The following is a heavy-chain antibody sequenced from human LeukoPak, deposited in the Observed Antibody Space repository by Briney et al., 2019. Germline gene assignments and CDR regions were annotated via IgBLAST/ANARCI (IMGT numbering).Heavy chain of an antibody. Sequence: PSQTLSLTCTVSGGSISSGSYYWSWIRQPAGKGLEWIGRIYTSGSTNYNPSLKSRVTISVDTSKNQFSLKLSSVTAADTAVYYCARGGPIVGARPTNFDYWGQGTLVTVSS. J-gene: IGHJ4*02. D-gene: IGHD1-26*01. CDR3: ARGGPIVGARPTNFDY. CDR1: GGSISSGSYY. CDR2: IYTSGST. V-gene: IGHV4-61*02.